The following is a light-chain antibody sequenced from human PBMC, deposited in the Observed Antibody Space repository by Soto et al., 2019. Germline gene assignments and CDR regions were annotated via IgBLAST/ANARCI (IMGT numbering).Light chain of an antibody. J-gene: IGKJ4*01. CDR2: WES. Sequence: DIVMTQSPDSLAVSLGERATINCRSSETFLYSTNNKNYLAWYQQKRGQPPKMXISWESTRESGVPDRFSGSGSGTDFTLTISRLQAEDVAVYYCHQYYSLPLTCGGGTKVDIK. V-gene: IGKV4-1*01. CDR1: ETFLYSTNNKNY. CDR3: HQYYSLPLT.